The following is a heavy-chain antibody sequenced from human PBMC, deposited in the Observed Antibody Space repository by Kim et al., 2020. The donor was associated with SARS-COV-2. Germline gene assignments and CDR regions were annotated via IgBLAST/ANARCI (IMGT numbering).Heavy chain of an antibody. V-gene: IGHV4-34*01. D-gene: IGHD6-19*01. Sequence: NYNPALRSRVTISVDTSKNQVSLKLSSVSAADTAVYYCARLHSSGWIHDYWGQGTLVTVSS. CDR3: ARLHSSGWIHDY. J-gene: IGHJ4*02.